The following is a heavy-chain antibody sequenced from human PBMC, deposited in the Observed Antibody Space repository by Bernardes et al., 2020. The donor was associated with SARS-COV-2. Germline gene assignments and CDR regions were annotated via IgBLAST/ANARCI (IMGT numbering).Heavy chain of an antibody. CDR3: AKREYQLLFFGMDV. D-gene: IGHD2-2*01. V-gene: IGHV3-23*01. CDR1: GLTFSSYA. J-gene: IGHJ6*02. Sequence: GGSLRLSCAVSGLTFSSYAMSWVRQAPGKGLEWVSAISGSGGSTYYADSVKGRFTISRDNSKNTLYLQMNSLRAEDTAVYYCAKREYQLLFFGMDVWGQGTTVTVSS. CDR2: ISGSGGST.